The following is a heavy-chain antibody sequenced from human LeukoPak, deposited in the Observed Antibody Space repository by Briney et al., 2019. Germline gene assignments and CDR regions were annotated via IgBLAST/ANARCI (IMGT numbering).Heavy chain of an antibody. J-gene: IGHJ4*02. CDR3: ARNGPWFGELSVDY. Sequence: SETLSFTCAVYGGSFSGYYWSWIRQPPGKGLEWIGEINHSGSTNYNPSLKSRVTISVDTSKNQFSLKLSSVTAADTAVYYCARNGPWFGELSVDYWGQGTLVTVSS. V-gene: IGHV4-34*01. CDR1: GGSFSGYY. CDR2: INHSGST. D-gene: IGHD3-10*01.